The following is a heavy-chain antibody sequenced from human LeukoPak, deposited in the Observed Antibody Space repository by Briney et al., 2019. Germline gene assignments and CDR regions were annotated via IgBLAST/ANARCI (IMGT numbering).Heavy chain of an antibody. Sequence: SETLSLTCTVSGGSISSYYWSWIRQPPGKGLEWIGYIYYSGSTNYNPSLKSRVTISVDTSKNQFSLRLSSVTAADTAVYYCARGGGYSSSWFDAFDIWGQGTMVTVSS. D-gene: IGHD6-13*01. CDR3: ARGGGYSSSWFDAFDI. CDR1: GGSISSYY. CDR2: IYYSGST. J-gene: IGHJ3*02. V-gene: IGHV4-59*01.